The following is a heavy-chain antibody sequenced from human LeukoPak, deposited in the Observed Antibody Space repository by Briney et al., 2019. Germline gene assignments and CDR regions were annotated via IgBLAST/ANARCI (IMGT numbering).Heavy chain of an antibody. J-gene: IGHJ4*02. D-gene: IGHD4-17*01. CDR3: ARAIYGGPFDY. CDR1: GFTFSNSW. CDR2: IKADGSEK. Sequence: GGSLRLSCAGSGFTFSNSWMSWVRQAPGKGLECVANIKADGSEKHYVDSVKGRFTIYRDNGENSVYLQMNGLRAEDTAVYYCARAIYGGPFDYWGQGTLVTVSS. V-gene: IGHV3-7*01.